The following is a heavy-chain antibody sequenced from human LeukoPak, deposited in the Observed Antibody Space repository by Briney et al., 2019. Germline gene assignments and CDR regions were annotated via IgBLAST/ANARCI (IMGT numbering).Heavy chain of an antibody. J-gene: IGHJ6*02. V-gene: IGHV3-74*01. D-gene: IGHD3-10*01. CDR3: ASLLTPYHGSGGGGMDV. Sequence: GGSLRLSCAASGFTFSTHWMYWVRHAPGKEVVWVSRISGDGSGTIYADSVKGRFTISRDNANDTLYLQMTSLRVEDTAVYSCASLLTPYHGSGGGGMDVWGQGTTVTVSS. CDR1: GFTFSTHW. CDR2: ISGDGSGT.